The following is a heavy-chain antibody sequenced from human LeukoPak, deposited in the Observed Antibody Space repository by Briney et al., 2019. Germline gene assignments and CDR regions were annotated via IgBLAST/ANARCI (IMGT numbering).Heavy chain of an antibody. J-gene: IGHJ6*04. CDR1: GYTFTGYY. CDR2: INPNSGGT. D-gene: IGHD3-10*01. CDR3: ARAIWFGELVPPRD. Sequence: AASVKVSCKASGYTFTGYYMHWVRQAPGQGLKWMGWINPNSGGTNYAQKFQGRVTMTRDTSISTAYMELSRLRSDDTAVYYCARAIWFGELVPPRDRGKGTTVTVSS. V-gene: IGHV1-2*02.